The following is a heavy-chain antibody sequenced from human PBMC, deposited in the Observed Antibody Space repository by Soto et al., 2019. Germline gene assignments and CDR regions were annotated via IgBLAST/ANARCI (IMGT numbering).Heavy chain of an antibody. D-gene: IGHD4-4*01. Sequence: EVQLLESVGGLVQPGGSLRLSCAASGFIFNAYAMTWVRQAPGKGREWVSAIGGSGGNTYYAASVKGRFTISRDNSKDTVDLEMNRLRVDDTALYFCARVASDYINSADHWGQGILVTVSS. J-gene: IGHJ4*02. V-gene: IGHV3-23*01. CDR1: GFIFNAYA. CDR3: ARVASDYINSADH. CDR2: IGGSGGNT.